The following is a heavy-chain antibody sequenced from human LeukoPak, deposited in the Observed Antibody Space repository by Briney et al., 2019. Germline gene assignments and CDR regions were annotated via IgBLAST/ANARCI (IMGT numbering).Heavy chain of an antibody. J-gene: IGHJ4*02. CDR2: INPSGGST. CDR3: ARVHYYDSSGYYYSDY. Sequence: GASVKVSCKASGYTFTSYFIHWVRQAPGQGLEWMGIINPSGGSTGYPQKFQGRVTMTRDTSTSTVYMELSSLRSEDAAVYYCARVHYYDSSGYYYSDYWGQGTLVTVSS. D-gene: IGHD3-22*01. V-gene: IGHV1-46*01. CDR1: GYTFTSYF.